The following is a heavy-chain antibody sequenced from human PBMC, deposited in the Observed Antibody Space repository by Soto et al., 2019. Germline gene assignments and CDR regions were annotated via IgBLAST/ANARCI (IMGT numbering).Heavy chain of an antibody. CDR1: GGSFSGYY. CDR3: ARVRITMVRGACPFYFDY. V-gene: IGHV4-34*01. CDR2: INHSGST. J-gene: IGHJ4*02. Sequence: QVQLQQWGAGLLKPSETLSLTCAVYGGSFSGYYWSWIRQPPGKGLAWIGEINHSGSTNYNPSLKSRVTISVDTSKNRFSLELSSVSAADTAVYYCARVRITMVRGACPFYFDYWGQGTLVTVSS. D-gene: IGHD3-10*01.